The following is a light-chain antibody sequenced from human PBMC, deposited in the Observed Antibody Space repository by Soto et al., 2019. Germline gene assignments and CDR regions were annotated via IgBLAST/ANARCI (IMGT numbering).Light chain of an antibody. CDR1: QTVRNN. CDR2: DAS. V-gene: IGKV3-11*01. CDR3: QQRSNWLTWT. J-gene: IGKJ1*01. Sequence: EIVLTQSPATLSLSPGERATLCCWSSQTVRNNLAWYQQRPGQAPRLLIYDASSRATGIPARFSGSGSGTDFTLTISSLEPEDFAVYYCQQRSNWLTWTFGQGTKV.